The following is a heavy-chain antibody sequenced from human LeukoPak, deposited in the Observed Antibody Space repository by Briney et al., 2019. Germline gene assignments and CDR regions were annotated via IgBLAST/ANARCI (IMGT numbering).Heavy chain of an antibody. CDR3: ARDWDTYYYGSGSYYNGIDY. D-gene: IGHD3-10*01. CDR1: GGTFSSYA. CDR2: IIPILGIA. V-gene: IGHV1-69*04. Sequence: SVKVSCKASGGTFSSYAISWVRQVPGQGLEWMGRIIPILGIANYAQKFQGRVAITADKSTSTAYMELSSLRSEDTAVYYCARDWDTYYYGSGSYYNGIDYWGQGTLVTVSS. J-gene: IGHJ4*02.